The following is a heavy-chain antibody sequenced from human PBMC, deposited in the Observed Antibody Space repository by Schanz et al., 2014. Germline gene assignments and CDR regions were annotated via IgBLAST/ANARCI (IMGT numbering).Heavy chain of an antibody. V-gene: IGHV1-69*04. CDR2: IIPILGIA. J-gene: IGHJ4*02. D-gene: IGHD4-17*01. CDR3: ARGYGDSPTDF. Sequence: QVQVVQSGAEVKKPGASVKVSCKASGYTFTDYGVNWVRQAPGQGLEWMGRIIPILGIANYAQKFQGRVTITADRSTSTAYMELSSLRSEDTAVYYCARGYGDSPTDFWGQGTLVTVSS. CDR1: GYTFTDYG.